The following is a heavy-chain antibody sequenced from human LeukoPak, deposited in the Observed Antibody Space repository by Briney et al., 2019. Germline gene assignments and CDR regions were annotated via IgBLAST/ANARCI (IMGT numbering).Heavy chain of an antibody. D-gene: IGHD6-13*01. CDR3: ARDGIAAAGTFGY. CDR2: INPNSGGT. CDR1: GYTFTGYY. Sequence: ASVKVSCKASGYTFTGYYMHWVRQAPGHGLEWMGWINPNSGGTNYAQKFQGRVTITRDTYISTAYMELSRLRSDDTAVYFCARDGIAAAGTFGYWGQGTLVNGSS. J-gene: IGHJ4*02. V-gene: IGHV1-2*02.